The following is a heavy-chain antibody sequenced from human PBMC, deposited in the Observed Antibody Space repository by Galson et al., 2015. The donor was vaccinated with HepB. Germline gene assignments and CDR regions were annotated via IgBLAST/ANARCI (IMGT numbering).Heavy chain of an antibody. CDR3: ARVTIPGTEKYYFDY. J-gene: IGHJ4*02. Sequence: SLRLSCAASGFTLSNYAIRWVRQAPGKGLEWVAVILHDGSKKYYADSVKGRFTISRDNSKNTSYLQMDSLRTEDTAVYYCARVTIPGTEKYYFDYWGQGTLVTVSS. CDR1: GFTLSNYA. D-gene: IGHD1-7*01. V-gene: IGHV3-30*04. CDR2: ILHDGSKK.